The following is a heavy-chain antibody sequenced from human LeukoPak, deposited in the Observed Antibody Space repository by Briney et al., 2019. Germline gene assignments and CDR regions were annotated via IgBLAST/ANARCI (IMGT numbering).Heavy chain of an antibody. CDR3: ARGRPHGNDY. V-gene: IGHV3-74*01. CDR2: IASDGSST. Sequence: GGSLRLSCEASGFTFSSYWMNWVRQAPGKGLVWVSRIASDGSSTTYADSVKGRFSISRDNAKNTLYLQTNSLRVEDTAVYYCARGRPHGNDYWGQGTLVTVSS. CDR1: GFTFSSYW. D-gene: IGHD4-23*01. J-gene: IGHJ4*02.